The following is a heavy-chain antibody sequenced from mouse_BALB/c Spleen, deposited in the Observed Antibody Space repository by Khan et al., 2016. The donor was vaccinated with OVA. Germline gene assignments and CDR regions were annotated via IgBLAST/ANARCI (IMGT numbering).Heavy chain of an antibody. CDR2: INSDGYYT. CDR3: ASHLTGSFAY. V-gene: IGHV5-6*01. J-gene: IGHJ3*01. CDR1: GFTFSAYG. Sequence: DVHLVESGGDLVKPGGSLRLSCAASGFTFSAYGMSWVRQTPDKRLEWVATINSDGYYTYYPDTVKGRLTISRNNAEKTLFVQQSSLKSEDTAIYYWASHLTGSFAYWGQGTLVTVSA. D-gene: IGHD4-1*01.